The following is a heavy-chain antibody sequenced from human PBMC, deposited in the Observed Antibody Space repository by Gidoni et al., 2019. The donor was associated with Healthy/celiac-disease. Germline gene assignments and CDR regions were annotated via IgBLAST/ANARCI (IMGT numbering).Heavy chain of an antibody. CDR1: GGSISSYY. D-gene: IGHD3-10*01. Sequence: QVQLQESGQGLVKPSENLSRTCTVSGGSISSYYWRWSRQLDGKVLEWIGRIYTSGSHNYNTSLKSRVTMSVDTSKNQFSLKLSSVTAADTAVYYCALDLWGYTPYYYYMDVWGKGTTVTVSS. J-gene: IGHJ6*03. CDR2: IYTSGSH. V-gene: IGHV4-4*07. CDR3: ALDLWGYTPYYYYMDV.